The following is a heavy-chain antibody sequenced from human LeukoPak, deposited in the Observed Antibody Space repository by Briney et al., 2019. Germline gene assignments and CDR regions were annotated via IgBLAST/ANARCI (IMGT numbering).Heavy chain of an antibody. V-gene: IGHV1-2*02. D-gene: IGHD3-22*01. J-gene: IGHJ4*02. CDR3: ASLYYDSSGYAPFDY. Sequence: ASVKVSCKASGYTFTSYYMHWVRQAPGQGLEWMGWINPNSGGTNYAQKFQGRVTMTRDTSISTAYMELSRLRSDDTAVYYCASLYYDSSGYAPFDYWGQGTLVTVSS. CDR1: GYTFTSYY. CDR2: INPNSGGT.